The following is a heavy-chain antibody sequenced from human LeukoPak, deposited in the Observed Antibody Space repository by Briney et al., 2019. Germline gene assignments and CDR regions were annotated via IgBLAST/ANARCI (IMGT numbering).Heavy chain of an antibody. D-gene: IGHD1-26*01. V-gene: IGHV3-11*03. CDR1: GFTFSDYY. J-gene: IGHJ5*02. CDR2: ISSSSSYT. Sequence: PGGSLRLSCAASGFTFSDYYMSWIRQAPGKGLEWVSYISSSSSYTNYADSVKGRFTISRDNAKNSLYLQMNSLRAEDTAVYYCAAEELFDWFDPWGQGTLVTVSS. CDR3: AAEELFDWFDP.